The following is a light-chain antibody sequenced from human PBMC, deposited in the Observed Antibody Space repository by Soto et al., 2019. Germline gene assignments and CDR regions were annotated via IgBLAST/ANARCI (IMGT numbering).Light chain of an antibody. CDR3: RSYTTSETRV. J-gene: IGLJ1*01. V-gene: IGLV2-14*03. Sequence: QSALTQPASVSGSPGQSITISCTGTSSDVGSYNYVSWYQHHPGKVPKLMIYDVSSRPSGVSNRFSGSKSGNTASLTISGLQTEDEADYYCRSYTTSETRVFGTGTKVTVL. CDR2: DVS. CDR1: SSDVGSYNY.